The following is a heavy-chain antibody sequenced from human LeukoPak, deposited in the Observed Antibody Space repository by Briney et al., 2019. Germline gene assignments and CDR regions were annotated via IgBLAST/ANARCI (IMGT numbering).Heavy chain of an antibody. V-gene: IGHV4-39*01. CDR2: IYYSGRT. CDR1: GGSISSSSYY. J-gene: IGHJ6*03. Sequence: SETLSLTCTVSGGSISSSSYYWGWIRQPPGKGLEWLVRIYYSGRTYYNPSLKSRGTISVDTSKNQFSLKLSAVTAAATDVYYCDRHLRSYGSGPRYYYYMDVWGKGTTVTISS. D-gene: IGHD3-10*01. CDR3: DRHLRSYGSGPRYYYYMDV.